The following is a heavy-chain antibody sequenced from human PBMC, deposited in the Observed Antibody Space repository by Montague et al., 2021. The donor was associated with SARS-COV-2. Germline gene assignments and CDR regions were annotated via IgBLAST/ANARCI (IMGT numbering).Heavy chain of an antibody. V-gene: IGHV3-13*04. J-gene: IGHJ6*02. CDR2: IGTAGDT. D-gene: IGHD3-10*01. Sequence: SLRLSCAASGFTFSSYDMHWVRQATGKGLEWVSAIGTAGDTYYPGSVKGRFTISTENATNSLYLQLNNLRAGDTAVYYCARGVTMVQGVIYYYCGMDVWGQGTTVTVSS. CDR3: ARGVTMVQGVIYYYCGMDV. CDR1: GFTFSSYD.